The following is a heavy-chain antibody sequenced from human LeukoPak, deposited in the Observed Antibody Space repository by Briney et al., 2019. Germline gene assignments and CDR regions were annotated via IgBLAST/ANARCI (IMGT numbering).Heavy chain of an antibody. CDR1: GFTVSSNY. D-gene: IGHD1-26*01. J-gene: IGHJ4*02. CDR2: IYSGGGT. CDR3: AKVARWELDY. V-gene: IGHV3-66*02. Sequence: SGGSLRLSCAASGFTVSSNYMSWVRQAPGKGLEWVSLIYSGGGTYYADSVRGRFTISRDDSKNTLYLQMNSLRAEDTAVYYCAKVARWELDYWGQGTLVTVSS.